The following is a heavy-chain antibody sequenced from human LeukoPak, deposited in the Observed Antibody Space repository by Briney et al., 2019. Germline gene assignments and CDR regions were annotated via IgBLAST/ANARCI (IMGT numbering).Heavy chain of an antibody. D-gene: IGHD4-11*01. CDR1: GFTFSSYS. Sequence: PGGSLRLSCAASGFTFSSYSMNWVRQAPGKGLEWISYIGSSTSPIYYADSVEGRFTISRDNAENSLYLQMNSLRDEDTAVYYCARIKLDSHWSYDYWGQGTLVTVSS. CDR3: ARIKLDSHWSYDY. J-gene: IGHJ4*02. V-gene: IGHV3-48*02. CDR2: IGSSTSPI.